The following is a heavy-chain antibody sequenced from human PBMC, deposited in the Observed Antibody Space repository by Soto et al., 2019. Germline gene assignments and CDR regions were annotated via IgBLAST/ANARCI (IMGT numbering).Heavy chain of an antibody. J-gene: IGHJ4*02. V-gene: IGHV3-23*01. D-gene: IGHD2-15*01. Sequence: GGSLRLSCAASGFTFSSYVMSWVRQAPGKGLEWVSAISGSGGNTYYADSVKGRFTISRDNSKNTLYLQMNSLRAEDTAVYYCAKDDSGGSYDRYFDYWGQGTLVTVSS. CDR1: GFTFSSYV. CDR3: AKDDSGGSYDRYFDY. CDR2: ISGSGGNT.